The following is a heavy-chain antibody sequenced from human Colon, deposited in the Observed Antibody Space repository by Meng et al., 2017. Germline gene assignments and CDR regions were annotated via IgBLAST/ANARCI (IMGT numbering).Heavy chain of an antibody. CDR2: TWYKSKWNS. CDR1: GDSVSSNSAV. V-gene: IGHV6-1*01. J-gene: IGHJ3*01. D-gene: IGHD3-10*01. Sequence: SQTLSLTGAISGDSVSSNSAVWVWIRQSPSGGLEWLGRTWYKSKWNSDYALSVKSRITIEADTSKNQFSLHLKSVTPEDTAVYYCARRWYYGSGFWTDAFDVWGQGTMVTVSS. CDR3: ARRWYYGSGFWTDAFDV.